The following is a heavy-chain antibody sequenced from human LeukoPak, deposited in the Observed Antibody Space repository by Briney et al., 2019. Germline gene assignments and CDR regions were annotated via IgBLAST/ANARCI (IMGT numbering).Heavy chain of an antibody. CDR2: FDPEDGET. Sequence: ASVKVSCEVSGYTLTELSMHWVRQAPGKGLEWMGGFDPEDGETIYAQKFQGRVTMTEDTSTDTAYMELSSLRSEDTAVYYCATDVNQYYYGSGSYYPYWGQGTLVTVSS. D-gene: IGHD3-10*01. J-gene: IGHJ4*02. CDR1: GYTLTELS. CDR3: ATDVNQYYYGSGSYYPY. V-gene: IGHV1-24*01.